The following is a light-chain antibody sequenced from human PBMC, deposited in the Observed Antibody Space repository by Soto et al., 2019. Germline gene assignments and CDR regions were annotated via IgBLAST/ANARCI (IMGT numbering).Light chain of an antibody. CDR1: QGISSY. CDR3: QQYVRAFRS. V-gene: IGKV1-9*01. J-gene: IGKJ1*01. Sequence: DIQLTQSPSFLSASVGDRVTITCRASQGISSYLAWYQQRAGKAPKFLMYAAPTLQSGVPSRFSGSGSGTEFALTISSLQPEDFATYYCQQYVRAFRSFGQGTKVEFK. CDR2: AAP.